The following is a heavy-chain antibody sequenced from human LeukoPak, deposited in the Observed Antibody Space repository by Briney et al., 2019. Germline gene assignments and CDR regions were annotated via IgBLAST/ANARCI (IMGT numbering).Heavy chain of an antibody. CDR1: GFTVSSNY. J-gene: IGHJ4*02. D-gene: IGHD3-3*01. CDR2: ITDDGSTT. Sequence: GGSLRLSCAASGFTVSSNYMSWVRQAPGKGLVWVSRITDDGSTTFYADSVKGRFTISRDNSKNTLYLQINSLRVEDTAVYYCAREILAPGKTHDYWGQGTLVTVSS. V-gene: IGHV3-74*01. CDR3: AREILAPGKTHDY.